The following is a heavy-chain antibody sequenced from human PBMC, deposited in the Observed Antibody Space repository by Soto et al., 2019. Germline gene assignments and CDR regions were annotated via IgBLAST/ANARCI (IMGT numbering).Heavy chain of an antibody. CDR2: IYYSGTT. CDR1: GGYVNNKTYY. D-gene: IGHD6-19*01. CDR3: ARTTAVPDSLRSRYYFDY. J-gene: IGHJ4*02. V-gene: IGHV4-61*01. Sequence: QVQLQESGPGLLKPSETLSLTCSVSGGYVNNKTYYWSWIRQPPGKGLEWIGYIYYSGTTNYNPSLKSRVTIAVDTSKNQFSLRLSSVTAADTALYFCARTTAVPDSLRSRYYFDYWGQGSLVTVSS.